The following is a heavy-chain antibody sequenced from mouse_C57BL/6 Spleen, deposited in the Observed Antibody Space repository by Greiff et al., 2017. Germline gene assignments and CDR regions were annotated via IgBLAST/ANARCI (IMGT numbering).Heavy chain of an antibody. CDR1: GYAFTNYL. V-gene: IGHV1-54*01. CDR2: INPGSGGT. Sequence: QVQLKQSGAELVRPGTSVKVSCKASGYAFTNYLIAWVKQRPGQGLEWIGVINPGSGGTNYNEKFKGKATLTADKSSSTAYMQLSSLTSEDSAVYFCASSYDYDRAWFAYWGQGTLVTVSA. D-gene: IGHD2-4*01. CDR3: ASSYDYDRAWFAY. J-gene: IGHJ3*01.